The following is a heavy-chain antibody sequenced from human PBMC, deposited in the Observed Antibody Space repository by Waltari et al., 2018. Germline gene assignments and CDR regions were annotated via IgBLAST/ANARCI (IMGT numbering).Heavy chain of an antibody. CDR3: AGIRRGFWFFDL. J-gene: IGHJ2*01. V-gene: IGHV1-69*14. D-gene: IGHD3-10*01. CDR1: GVTFSRNP. CDR2: IIPVFGTA. Sequence: QVQLVQSGAEVKKAGSSVKVSCMASGVTFSRNPVSWVRQAPGQGLEWMGGIIPVFGTAKYAQKFQGRVTITADRSTSTAYMEMTSLRSDDTAVYYCAGIRRGFWFFDLWGRGTLVTVSS.